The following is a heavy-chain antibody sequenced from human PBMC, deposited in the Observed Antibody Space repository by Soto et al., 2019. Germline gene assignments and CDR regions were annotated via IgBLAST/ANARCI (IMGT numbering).Heavy chain of an antibody. D-gene: IGHD6-19*01. CDR1: GGSFSGYY. Sequence: SETLSLTCAVYGGSFSGYYWTWVRQPPGKGLEWIGEINHRRSTSYNPSLKRRVTMSIDTSKNQFSLKLSSVTAADTAVYYCAREEGQWLANWFDPWGQGTLVTVSS. CDR3: AREEGQWLANWFDP. J-gene: IGHJ5*02. CDR2: INHRRST. V-gene: IGHV4-34*01.